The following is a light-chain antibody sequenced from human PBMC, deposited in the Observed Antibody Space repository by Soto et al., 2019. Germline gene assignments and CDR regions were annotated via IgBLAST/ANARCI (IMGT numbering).Light chain of an antibody. CDR1: SSDVGSNNR. J-gene: IGLJ1*01. CDR2: DVS. Sequence: QSALTQPASVSGSPGQWITISCTGTSSDVGSNNRVSWYQQHPGKAPNLMIYDVSKRPSGVSNRVSGSKSGTTASLTICGLQAEDEADYYCASYAGSTNFAVFGTGTKLTVL. V-gene: IGLV2-23*02. CDR3: ASYAGSTNFAV.